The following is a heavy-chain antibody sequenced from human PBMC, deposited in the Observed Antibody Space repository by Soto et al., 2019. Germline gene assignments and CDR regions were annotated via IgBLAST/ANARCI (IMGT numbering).Heavy chain of an antibody. V-gene: IGHV4-31*03. CDR3: ARGVGSSDY. CDR2: IYYNGNT. D-gene: IGHD2-15*01. CDR1: GGSVGSGDYH. J-gene: IGHJ4*02. Sequence: SETLSLXCTVSGGSVGSGDYHWSWIRQHPDKGLEWIGYIYYNGNTYYNPSLKSRVSISIDTSKNQFSLNLSSVTAADTAVYYCARGVGSSDYWGQGTLVTVSS.